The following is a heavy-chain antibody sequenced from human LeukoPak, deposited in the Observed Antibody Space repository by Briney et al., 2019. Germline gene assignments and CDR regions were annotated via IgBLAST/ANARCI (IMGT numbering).Heavy chain of an antibody. CDR2: ISWNSGSI. D-gene: IGHD3-16*02. CDR3: AKGTNGEISRLPFDY. J-gene: IGHJ4*02. CDR1: GFTFDDYA. V-gene: IGHV3-9*01. Sequence: PGRSLRLSCAASGFTFDDYAMHWVRQAPGKGLEWVSGISWNSGSIGYADSVKGRFTISRDNAKNSLYLQMNSLRAEDTALYYCAKGTNGEISRLPFDYWGQGTLVTVSS.